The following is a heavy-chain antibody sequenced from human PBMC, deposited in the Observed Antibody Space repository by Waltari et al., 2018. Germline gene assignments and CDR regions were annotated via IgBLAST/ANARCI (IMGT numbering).Heavy chain of an antibody. CDR3: ARDVEDCSGGSCSLAYNWFDP. CDR1: GGTFSRST. J-gene: IGHJ5*02. Sequence: QVQLVQSGAEVKKPGSSVKVSCKASGGTFSRSTISWVRQAPGQGMEWMGRIIPILGIANYAQKFQGRVTITADKSTSTAYMELSSLRSEDTAVYYCARDVEDCSGGSCSLAYNWFDPWGQGTLVTVSS. V-gene: IGHV1-69*08. D-gene: IGHD2-15*01. CDR2: IIPILGIA.